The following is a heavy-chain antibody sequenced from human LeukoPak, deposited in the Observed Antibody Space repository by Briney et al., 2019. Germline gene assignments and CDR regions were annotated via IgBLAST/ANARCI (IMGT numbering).Heavy chain of an antibody. V-gene: IGHV3-23*01. J-gene: IGHJ4*02. Sequence: PGGSLRLSCVASGFIFTYSNLNWVRQAPGKGLEWVSGIIGGGGSTYYADSVKGRFTISGDNSRNTLFLQMNSLRAEDTAVYYCAHGAMYQLDYWGQGTLVTVSS. CDR3: AHGAMYQLDY. CDR2: IIGGGGST. CDR1: GFIFTYSN. D-gene: IGHD2-2*01.